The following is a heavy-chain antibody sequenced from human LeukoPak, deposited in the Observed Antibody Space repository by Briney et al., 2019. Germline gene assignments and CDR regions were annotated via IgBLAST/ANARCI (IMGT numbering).Heavy chain of an antibody. J-gene: IGHJ4*02. CDR1: GGSISSYY. CDR3: ARMAAAGIDY. V-gene: IGHV4-59*01. CDR2: IYYSGST. Sequence: PSETLSLXCTVSGGSISSYYWSWIRQPPGKGLEWIGYIYYSGSTNYNPSLKSRVTISVDTYKNQFSLKLSSVTAADTAVYYCARMAAAGIDYWGQGTLVTVSS. D-gene: IGHD6-13*01.